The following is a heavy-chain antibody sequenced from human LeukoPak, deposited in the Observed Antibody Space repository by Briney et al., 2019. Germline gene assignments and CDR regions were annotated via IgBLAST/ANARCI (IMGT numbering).Heavy chain of an antibody. Sequence: GGSLRLSCAASGFTFSSYAMSWVRQAPGKGLEWVSAISGSGGSTYYADSVKGRFTISRDNSKNSLYLQMNSLRAEDTAVYYCARDLSTTFGFGYWGQGTLVTVSS. V-gene: IGHV3-23*01. D-gene: IGHD3-10*02. CDR1: GFTFSSYA. J-gene: IGHJ4*02. CDR3: ARDLSTTFGFGY. CDR2: ISGSGGST.